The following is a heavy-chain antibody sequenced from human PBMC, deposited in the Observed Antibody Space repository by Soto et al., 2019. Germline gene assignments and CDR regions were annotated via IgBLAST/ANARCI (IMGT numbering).Heavy chain of an antibody. D-gene: IGHD6-25*01. J-gene: IGHJ4*02. Sequence: QVQLMQSGAEVKKPGASVKVSCKASGYTFNSYGISWVRQAPGQGLEWMGWISAYNGNTKHAQKLQGRVTMTTDTSTSTAYMELRSLRSHDTAVYYCARSIASAVDFDYWGQGTLVTVSS. CDR2: ISAYNGNT. V-gene: IGHV1-18*01. CDR1: GYTFNSYG. CDR3: ARSIASAVDFDY.